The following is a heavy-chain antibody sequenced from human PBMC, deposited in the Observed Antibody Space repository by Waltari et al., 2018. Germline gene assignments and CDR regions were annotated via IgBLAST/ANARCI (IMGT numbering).Heavy chain of an antibody. J-gene: IGHJ6*02. Sequence: QLQLQASGPGLVKPSETLSLTCTVSGGSISSSSYYWGWIRQPPGKGLEWIGSIYYSGSTYYNPSLKSRVTISVDTSKNQFSLKLSSVTAADTAVYYCARDRAQWLPHYYYGMDVWGQGTTVTVSS. V-gene: IGHV4-39*07. D-gene: IGHD6-19*01. CDR3: ARDRAQWLPHYYYGMDV. CDR2: IYYSGST. CDR1: GGSISSSSYY.